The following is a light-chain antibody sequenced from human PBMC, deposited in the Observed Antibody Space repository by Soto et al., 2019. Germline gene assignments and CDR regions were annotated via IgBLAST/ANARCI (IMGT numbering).Light chain of an antibody. CDR2: DAS. CDR3: QQRSNWPPEYT. Sequence: EIVLTQSPATLSLSPGERATLSCRASQSVSSYLAWYQQKPGQAPRLLIYDASHRATGIPARFSGSGSGTDFTLTISSLEPEDFAVYYCQQRSNWPPEYTFGQGNKLEIK. CDR1: QSVSSY. J-gene: IGKJ2*01. V-gene: IGKV3-11*01.